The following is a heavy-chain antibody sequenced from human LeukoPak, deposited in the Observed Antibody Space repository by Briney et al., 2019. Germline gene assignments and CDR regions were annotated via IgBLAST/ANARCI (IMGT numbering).Heavy chain of an antibody. D-gene: IGHD6-6*01. Sequence: PGGSLRLSCGASGFTFSNYWMSWVRQAPGKGLEWVGRIKSKTDGGTTDYAAPVKGRFSISRDDSTNTLYLQMNSLKAEDTAVYYCTSFTISSGFPWGQGTLVTVSS. V-gene: IGHV3-15*01. CDR2: IKSKTDGGTT. CDR1: GFTFSNYW. J-gene: IGHJ5*02. CDR3: TSFTISSGFP.